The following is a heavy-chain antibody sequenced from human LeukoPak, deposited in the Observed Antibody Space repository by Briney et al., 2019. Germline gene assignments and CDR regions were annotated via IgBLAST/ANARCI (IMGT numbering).Heavy chain of an antibody. D-gene: IGHD2-21*02. Sequence: SETLSLTSTVSGGSISSYYWSWIRQPPGKGLEWIGYIYYSASTNYNPSLKSRVTISVDTSKNQFSLKLSSVTAADTAVYYCARSNYCGGDCYSWDYWGQGTLGTVSS. CDR2: IYYSAST. CDR1: GGSISSYY. V-gene: IGHV4-59*08. CDR3: ARSNYCGGDCYSWDY. J-gene: IGHJ4*02.